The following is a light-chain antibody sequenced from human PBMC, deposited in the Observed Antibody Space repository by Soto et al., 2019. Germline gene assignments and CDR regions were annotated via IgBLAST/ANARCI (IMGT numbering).Light chain of an antibody. CDR1: SSNIGAGYD. Sequence: QSVLTQPPSVSGAPGQTVTISCTGSSSNIGAGYDVHWYQQLPGTAPKLLIYVNTNRPAGVPDRFSGSKSGTSASLAITGLQAEDEADYYCQSYDNTVIFGGGTKLTVL. J-gene: IGLJ2*01. CDR3: QSYDNTVI. CDR2: VNT. V-gene: IGLV1-40*01.